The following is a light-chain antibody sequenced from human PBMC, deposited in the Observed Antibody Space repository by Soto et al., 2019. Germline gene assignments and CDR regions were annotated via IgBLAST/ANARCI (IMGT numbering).Light chain of an antibody. Sequence: IQLTQSPASLSASVGERVTITCRASQDIRGALAWYQQSPGEAPQLLIYDASTLESGVPSRFSGSSSGTHFTLTISILQPEDFAAYYCQHFLSYPFTFGQGTRLEI. J-gene: IGKJ5*01. CDR1: QDIRGA. V-gene: IGKV1-13*02. CDR3: QHFLSYPFT. CDR2: DAS.